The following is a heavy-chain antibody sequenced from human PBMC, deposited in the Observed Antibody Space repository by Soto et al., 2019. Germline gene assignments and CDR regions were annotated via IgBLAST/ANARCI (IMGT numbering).Heavy chain of an antibody. V-gene: IGHV1-69*08. Sequence: QVQLVQSGAEVKKPGSSVKVSCKASADTFTGYTVTWVRQAPGQGLEWVGRVIPILGASNFAQKFQGRVTISADTSADTAYMVLTGLTSEDTAVYYCARSRGSYSTNFDSWGQGTLVTVSS. CDR1: ADTFTGYT. D-gene: IGHD3-16*01. CDR2: VIPILGAS. CDR3: ARSRGSYSTNFDS. J-gene: IGHJ4*02.